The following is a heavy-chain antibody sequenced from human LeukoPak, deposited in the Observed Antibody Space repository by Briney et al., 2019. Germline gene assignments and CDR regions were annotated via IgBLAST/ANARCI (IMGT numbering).Heavy chain of an antibody. J-gene: IGHJ4*02. Sequence: SETLSLTCTVSGGSISSSSYYWGWIRQPPGKGLEWIGSIYYSGSTYYNPSLKSRVTISVDTSKNQFSLRLSSVTAADTAVYYCARHFGGNSRDFDYWGQGTLVTVSS. CDR3: ARHFGGNSRDFDY. CDR1: GGSISSSSYY. D-gene: IGHD4-23*01. CDR2: IYYSGST. V-gene: IGHV4-39*01.